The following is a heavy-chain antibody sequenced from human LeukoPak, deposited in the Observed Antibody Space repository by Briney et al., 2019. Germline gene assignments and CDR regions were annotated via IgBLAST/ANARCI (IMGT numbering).Heavy chain of an antibody. Sequence: GGSLRLSCAASGFTFSSYWMSWVRQAPGKGLEWVVNINEDGSDKYYVDSVKGRFTISRDNAKNSLYLQMNSLRAEDTAVYYCARELAFSTTQNYWGQGTLVTVSS. V-gene: IGHV3-7*01. J-gene: IGHJ4*02. CDR3: ARELAFSTTQNY. D-gene: IGHD1-1*01. CDR1: GFTFSSYW. CDR2: INEDGSDK.